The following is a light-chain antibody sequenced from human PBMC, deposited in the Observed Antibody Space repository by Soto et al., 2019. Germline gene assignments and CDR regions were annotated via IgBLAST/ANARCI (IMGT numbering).Light chain of an antibody. CDR1: QSINSNV. V-gene: IGKV3-20*01. CDR3: QQYGSSGT. CDR2: AAS. J-gene: IGKJ1*01. Sequence: EIVLTQSPGTLSLSPGEGATLSCRASQSINSNVLAWYQHKVGQAPRLLIHAASIRATGIPDRFSGSGSGTDFTLTISRLEPEDFAVYYCQQYGSSGTFGQGTKVEIK.